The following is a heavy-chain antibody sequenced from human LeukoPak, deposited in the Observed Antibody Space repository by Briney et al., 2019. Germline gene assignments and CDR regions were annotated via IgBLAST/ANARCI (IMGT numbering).Heavy chain of an antibody. D-gene: IGHD2-8*01. CDR1: GYSFTGYY. Sequence: ASVKVSCKTSGYSFTGYYIHWVRQAPGQGLEWMGRINPNSGGTNYAQKFQGRVTMTRDTSISTAYMELSRLRSDDTAVYYCARDEGYCTNGVCYTGYGMDVWGQGTTVTVSS. V-gene: IGHV1-2*06. CDR3: ARDEGYCTNGVCYTGYGMDV. CDR2: INPNSGGT. J-gene: IGHJ6*02.